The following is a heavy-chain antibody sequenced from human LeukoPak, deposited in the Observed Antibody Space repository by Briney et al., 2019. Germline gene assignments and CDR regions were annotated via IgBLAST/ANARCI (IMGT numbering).Heavy chain of an antibody. CDR2: INHSGST. CDR1: GGSFSGYY. D-gene: IGHD2-15*01. J-gene: IGHJ4*02. CDR3: ARDNPPFCNGGTCYSY. V-gene: IGHV4-34*01. Sequence: SETLSLTCAVYGGSFSGYYWSRIRQPPGKGLEWIGEINHSGSTNYNPSLKSRVTISVDTSKNQFSLKLSSVTAADTAVYYCARDNPPFCNGGTCYSYWGQGTLVTVSS.